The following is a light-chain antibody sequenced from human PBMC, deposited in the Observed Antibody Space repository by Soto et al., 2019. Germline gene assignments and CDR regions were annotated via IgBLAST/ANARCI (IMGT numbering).Light chain of an antibody. CDR1: SSDVVGYNY. CDR2: EVS. J-gene: IGLJ2*01. CDR3: SSYTSSSSVV. Sequence: QSALTQPASVSGSPGQSITISCTGTSSDVVGYNYVPWYQHHPGKAPKLMIYEVSNRPSGVSNRFSGSKSGNTASLTISGLQAEDEADYYCSSYTSSSSVVFGGGTKLTVL. V-gene: IGLV2-14*01.